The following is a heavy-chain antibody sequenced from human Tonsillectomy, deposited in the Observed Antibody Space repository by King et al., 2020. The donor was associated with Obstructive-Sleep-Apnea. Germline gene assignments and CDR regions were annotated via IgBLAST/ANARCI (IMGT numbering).Heavy chain of an antibody. V-gene: IGHV4-39*07. CDR3: ARHDSSGYYYFDS. J-gene: IGHJ4*02. CDR2: IYYSGST. CDR1: GGSISSSRYY. Sequence: LQLQESGPGLVKPSETLSLTCTVSGGSISSSRYYWGWIRQPPGKGLECIGSIYYSGSTYYNPSLKSRVTISVDTSKNQFSLQLSSVTAADTAVYYCARHDSSGYYYFDSWGQGTLVTVSS. D-gene: IGHD3-22*01.